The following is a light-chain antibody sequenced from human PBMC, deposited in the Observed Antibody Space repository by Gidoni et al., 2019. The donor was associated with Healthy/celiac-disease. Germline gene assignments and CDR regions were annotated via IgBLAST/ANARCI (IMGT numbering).Light chain of an antibody. V-gene: IGKV3-15*01. CDR2: GAS. J-gene: IGKJ4*01. Sequence: EIVMTQSPATQSVSPGERATLSCRASQSVSSNLAWYQQKPGQAPRLLIYGASTRATGIPARFSGSGSGTEFTLTISSLQSEDVAVYYCQQYNNWPLTFGGGTKVEIK. CDR1: QSVSSN. CDR3: QQYNNWPLT.